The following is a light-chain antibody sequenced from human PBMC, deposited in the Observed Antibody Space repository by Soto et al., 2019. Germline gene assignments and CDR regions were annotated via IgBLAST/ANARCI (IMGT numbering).Light chain of an antibody. J-gene: IGLJ2*01. CDR1: SSDVGGYNY. CDR3: SSHAGSINVA. V-gene: IGLV2-8*01. CDR2: EVY. Sequence: QSALTQPPSASGSPGQSVTISCTGSSSDVGGYNYVSWYQQHPGKAPKLIIYEVYKRPSGVPDRFSGSKSDNTASLTVSGLQAEDEAAYYCSSHAGSINVAFGGGTKVTVL.